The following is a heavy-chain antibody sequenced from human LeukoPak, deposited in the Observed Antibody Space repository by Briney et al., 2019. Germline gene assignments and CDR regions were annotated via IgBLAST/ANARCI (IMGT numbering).Heavy chain of an antibody. J-gene: IGHJ3*02. CDR3: ARIAVAGTDASDI. D-gene: IGHD6-19*01. Sequence: ASVKVSCKASGYTFTGYYMHWVRQAPGQGLEWMGWINPNSGGTNYAQKFQGRVTMTRDTSISTAYMELSRLRSDDTAVYYCARIAVAGTDASDIWGQGTMVTVSS. CDR1: GYTFTGYY. CDR2: INPNSGGT. V-gene: IGHV1-2*02.